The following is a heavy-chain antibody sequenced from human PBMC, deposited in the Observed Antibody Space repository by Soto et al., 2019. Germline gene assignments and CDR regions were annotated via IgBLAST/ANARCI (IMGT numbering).Heavy chain of an antibody. CDR1: GFPFSSYS. D-gene: IGHD5-12*01. Sequence: GVSLSRSCAAAGFPFSSYSMHWVRQAPGKGLEWVSYISSSSSTIYYADSVKGRFTISRDNAKNSLYLQMNSLRAEDTAVYYCAKAGVDREDGWGQGTKVIFS. J-gene: IGHJ6*02. CDR2: ISSSSSTI. V-gene: IGHV3-48*01. CDR3: AKAGVDREDG.